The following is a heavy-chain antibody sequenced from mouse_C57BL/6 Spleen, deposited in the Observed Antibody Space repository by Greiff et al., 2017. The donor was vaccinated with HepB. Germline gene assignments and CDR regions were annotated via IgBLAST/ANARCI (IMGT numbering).Heavy chain of an antibody. V-gene: IGHV1-52*01. D-gene: IGHD1-1*01. CDR3: ARSGGSRGGRYFDV. CDR1: GYTFTSYW. J-gene: IGHJ1*03. CDR2: IDPSDSET. Sequence: QVHVKQPGAELVRPGSSVKLSCKASGYTFTSYWMHWVKQRPIQGLEWIGNIDPSDSETHYNQKFKDKATLTVDKSSSTAYMQLSSLTSEDSAVYYCARSGGSRGGRYFDVWGTGTTVTVSS.